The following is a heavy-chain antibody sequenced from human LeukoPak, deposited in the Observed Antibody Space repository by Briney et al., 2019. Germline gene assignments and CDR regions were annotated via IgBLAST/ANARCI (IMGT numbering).Heavy chain of an antibody. CDR3: ARDHGSSWYGGWFDP. V-gene: IGHV1-18*01. CDR2: ISAYNGNT. CDR1: GYTFTSYG. Sequence: ASVKVSCKTSGYTFTSYGISWARQAPGQGLEWMGWISAYNGNTNYAQKLQGRVTMTTDTSTSTAYMELRSLRSDDTAVYYCARDHGSSWYGGWFDPWGQGTLVTVSS. D-gene: IGHD6-13*01. J-gene: IGHJ5*02.